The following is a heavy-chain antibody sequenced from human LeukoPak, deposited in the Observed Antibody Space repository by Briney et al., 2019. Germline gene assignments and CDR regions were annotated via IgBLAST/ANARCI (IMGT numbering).Heavy chain of an antibody. V-gene: IGHV4-34*01. CDR1: GGSFSGYY. D-gene: IGHD2-2*01. CDR2: INHSGST. CDR3: ARGSNCSSTSCFDFDY. J-gene: IGHJ4*02. Sequence: PSETLPLTCAVYGGSFSGYYWSWIRQPPGKGLEWIGEINHSGSTNYNPSLKSRVTISVDTSKNQFSLKLSSVTAADTAVYYCARGSNCSSTSCFDFDYWGQGTLVTVSS.